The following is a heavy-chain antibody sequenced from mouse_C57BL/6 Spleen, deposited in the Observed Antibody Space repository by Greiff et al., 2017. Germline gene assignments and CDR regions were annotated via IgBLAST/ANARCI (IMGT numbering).Heavy chain of an antibody. CDR3: ARSPNYYAMDY. CDR1: GYAFTNYL. Sequence: QVQLQQSGAELVRPGTSVKVSCKASGYAFTNYLIEWVKQRPGQGLEWIGVINPGSGGTNSNEKFKGKATLTADKSSSTAYLQLSSLTSEDSAVYFCARSPNYYAMDYWGQGTSVTVSS. J-gene: IGHJ4*01. CDR2: INPGSGGT. V-gene: IGHV1-54*01.